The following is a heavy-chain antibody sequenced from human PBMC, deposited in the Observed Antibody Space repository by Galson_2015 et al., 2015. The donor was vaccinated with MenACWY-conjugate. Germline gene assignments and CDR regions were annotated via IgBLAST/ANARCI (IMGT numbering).Heavy chain of an antibody. CDR1: GFTFSTYW. CDR3: ARGNPSYYDASSGSYPAAFDL. D-gene: IGHD3-3*01. V-gene: IGHV3-7*03. J-gene: IGHJ4*02. CDR2: IKQDGVEK. Sequence: SLRLSCAASGFTFSTYWMNWVRQVPGKGLEWVANIKQDGVEKFYVDSVRGRFTISRDNAKNSLSLQINSLRAEDTAVYYCARGNPSYYDASSGSYPAAFDLWGQGTLVSVPS.